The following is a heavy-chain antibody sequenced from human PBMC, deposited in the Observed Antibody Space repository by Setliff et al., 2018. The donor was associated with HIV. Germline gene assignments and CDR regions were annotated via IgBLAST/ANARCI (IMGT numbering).Heavy chain of an antibody. Sequence: GASVKVSCKASGYTFTIYDITWVRQAPGQGLEWMGWISAYNGNTDYAQKLQGRVTMTTDTSTSTAYMELRSLRSDDTAVYYCAREGYSVDALDIWGQGTMVTVTS. D-gene: IGHD4-4*01. CDR1: GYTFTIYD. J-gene: IGHJ3*02. CDR3: AREGYSVDALDI. CDR2: ISAYNGNT. V-gene: IGHV1-18*01.